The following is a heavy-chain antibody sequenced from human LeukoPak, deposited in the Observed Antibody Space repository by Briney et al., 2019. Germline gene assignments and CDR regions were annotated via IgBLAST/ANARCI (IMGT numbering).Heavy chain of an antibody. D-gene: IGHD3-16*01. CDR1: GYTFTTNY. V-gene: IGHV1-2*02. J-gene: IGHJ4*02. CDR3: AKFGPVGVMLISPIY. Sequence: GASVKVSCKASGYTFTTNYMHWVRQAPGQGLEWMGWINPNSGATHFAQKFQGRMTMTRDTSINTAYMELTSLTSDDTAVYYCAKFGPVGVMLISPIYWGQGTLVTVSS. CDR2: INPNSGAT.